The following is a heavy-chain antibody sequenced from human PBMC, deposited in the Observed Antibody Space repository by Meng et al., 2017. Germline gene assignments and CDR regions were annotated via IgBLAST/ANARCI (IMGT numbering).Heavy chain of an antibody. D-gene: IGHD3-22*01. CDR3: ERGPLDYYESGGYWRGEYHDGIDV. Sequence: GGSLRLSCAASGFTFSRYDMHWVRQAPGKGLEWVAIISYDGSKQYYADSVRGRFTISRENSKNTLSVQMNSMRDEETDVNNCERGPLDYYESGGYWRGEYHDGIDVWGQGTMVTVSS. CDR2: ISYDGSKQ. V-gene: IGHV3-30*04. J-gene: IGHJ6*01. CDR1: GFTFSRYD.